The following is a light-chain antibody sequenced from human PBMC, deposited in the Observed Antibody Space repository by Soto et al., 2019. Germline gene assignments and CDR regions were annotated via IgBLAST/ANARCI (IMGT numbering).Light chain of an antibody. Sequence: QSALTKPAAVSGSPGQSITISCTGTSSDVGGYNYVSWYQQHPGKAPKLMIYAVSNRPSGVSNRFSGSKSGNTASLTISALQAEDEADYYCSSYTSSNTPFVVATGTTLTVL. CDR1: SSDVGGYNY. J-gene: IGLJ1*01. CDR3: SSYTSSNTPFV. CDR2: AVS. V-gene: IGLV2-14*01.